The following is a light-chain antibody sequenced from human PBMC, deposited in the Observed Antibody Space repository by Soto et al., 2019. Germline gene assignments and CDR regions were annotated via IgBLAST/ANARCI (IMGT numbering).Light chain of an antibody. V-gene: IGKV1-5*03. Sequence: DIQMTQSPSTLSASVGDRVAITCRASQSISNWLAWYQQKSGKAPKLLIYKASSLHVGVPSRFSGSRSGTEFTLTISSLQPDVFATYHCQQYNSYPYTFGQGTKLEIK. CDR3: QQYNSYPYT. CDR2: KAS. CDR1: QSISNW. J-gene: IGKJ2*01.